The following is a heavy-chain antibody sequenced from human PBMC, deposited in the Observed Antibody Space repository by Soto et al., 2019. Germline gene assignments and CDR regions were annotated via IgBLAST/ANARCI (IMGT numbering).Heavy chain of an antibody. J-gene: IGHJ5*02. CDR1: GFTFSSYS. CDR3: AKDRVAAAGTPYNWFDP. D-gene: IGHD6-13*01. V-gene: IGHV3-48*01. CDR2: ISSSGSSR. Sequence: GGSLRLSCAASGFTFSSYSMNWVRQAPGKGLEWVSDISSSGSSRYYADSVKGRFTISRDNSKNTLYLQMNSLRAEDTAVYYCAKDRVAAAGTPYNWFDPWGQGTLVTVSS.